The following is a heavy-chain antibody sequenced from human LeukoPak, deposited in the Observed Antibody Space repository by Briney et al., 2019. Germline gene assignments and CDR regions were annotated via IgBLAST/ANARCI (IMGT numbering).Heavy chain of an antibody. Sequence: ASVKVSCKASGFTFSGYYLQWVRQAPGQGLEWMGIINPSGGSTNYAQKFQGRVTMTRDTSTNTVYMELSSLRSADTAVYYCARGPSITMIRGGQWYYYMDVWGKGTTVTISS. J-gene: IGHJ6*03. CDR1: GFTFSGYY. D-gene: IGHD3-10*01. CDR2: INPSGGST. CDR3: ARGPSITMIRGGQWYYYMDV. V-gene: IGHV1-46*01.